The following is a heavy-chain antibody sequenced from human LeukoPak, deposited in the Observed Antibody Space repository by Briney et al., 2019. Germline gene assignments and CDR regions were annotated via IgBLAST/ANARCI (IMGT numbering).Heavy chain of an antibody. J-gene: IGHJ4*02. Sequence: SETLSLTCTVTDGSISDSYWSWIRQSPGKGLEWIGYIYFTGFTHYNPSLKSRVTMSVALSKNQFSLNLNSVTAADTAVYYCARETGDFWFDYWGQGTLVTVSS. CDR3: ARETGDFWFDY. V-gene: IGHV4-59*01. CDR2: IYFTGFT. D-gene: IGHD7-27*01. CDR1: DGSISDSY.